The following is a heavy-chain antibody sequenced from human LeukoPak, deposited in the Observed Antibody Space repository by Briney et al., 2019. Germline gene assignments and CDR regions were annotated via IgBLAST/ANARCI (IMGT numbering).Heavy chain of an antibody. CDR1: GFTFSSYA. J-gene: IGHJ5*02. CDR2: ISSNGGST. V-gene: IGHV3-64*01. D-gene: IGHD6-13*01. Sequence: GGSLRLSCAASGFTFSSYAMHWVRQAPGKGLEYVSAISSNGGSTYYANSVKGRFTISRDNSKNTLYLQMGSLRAEDMAVYYCARDGPLGFDPWGQGTLVTVSS. CDR3: ARDGPLGFDP.